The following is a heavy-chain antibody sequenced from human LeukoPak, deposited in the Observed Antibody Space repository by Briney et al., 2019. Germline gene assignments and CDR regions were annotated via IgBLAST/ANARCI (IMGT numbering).Heavy chain of an antibody. V-gene: IGHV3-30*02. CDR1: GCTFSSYG. CDR3: AKAYSSYFDY. CDR2: IRYDGSNK. D-gene: IGHD2-21*01. J-gene: IGHJ4*02. Sequence: GRSLRLSCAASGCTFSSYGMDWVPQAPGKGLEWVTFIRYDGSNKYYADSVKGRFTISRKNSKNTLYLQMNSLRGEDKAVYYCAKAYSSYFDYWGQGTLVTVSS.